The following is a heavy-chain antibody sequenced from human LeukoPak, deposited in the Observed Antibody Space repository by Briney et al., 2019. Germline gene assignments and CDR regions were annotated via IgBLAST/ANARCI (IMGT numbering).Heavy chain of an antibody. CDR2: ISDSGTTR. D-gene: IGHD6-6*01. V-gene: IGHV3-48*01. CDR3: MRGFSSSSGSY. Sequence: GGSLRLSCAVSGFTFSSYGMNWVRQTPGKGLEWVSFISDSGTTRKYADSVEGRFSISRDNAKNSLYLQMNSLRAEDTAMYYCMRGFSSSSGSYWGQGTLVTVSS. CDR1: GFTFSSYG. J-gene: IGHJ4*02.